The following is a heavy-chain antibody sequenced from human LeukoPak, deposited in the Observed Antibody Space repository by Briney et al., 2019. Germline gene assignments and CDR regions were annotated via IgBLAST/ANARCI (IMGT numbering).Heavy chain of an antibody. D-gene: IGHD6-19*01. CDR3: ARGDWGRSGWFYY. Sequence: SETLSLTCTVSGYSISSGYYWGWFRQPPGKGLEWIGSIYHSGSTYYNPSLKSRVTISVDTSKNQFSLKLSSVTAADTAVYYCARGDWGRSGWFYYWGQGTLVTVSS. J-gene: IGHJ4*02. V-gene: IGHV4-38-2*02. CDR1: GYSISSGYY. CDR2: IYHSGST.